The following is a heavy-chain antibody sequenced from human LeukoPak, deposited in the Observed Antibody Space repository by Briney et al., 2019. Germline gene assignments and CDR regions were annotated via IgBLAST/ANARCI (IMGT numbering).Heavy chain of an antibody. Sequence: PGGSLRLSCAASGFTFSSYAMHWVRQAPGKGLEWVAVISYDGSNKYYADSVKGRFTISRDNSKNTLYLQMNSLRAEDTAVYYCARFDDGFDYWGQGTLVTVSS. J-gene: IGHJ4*02. CDR2: ISYDGSNK. CDR3: ARFDDGFDY. D-gene: IGHD1-1*01. V-gene: IGHV3-30-3*01. CDR1: GFTFSSYA.